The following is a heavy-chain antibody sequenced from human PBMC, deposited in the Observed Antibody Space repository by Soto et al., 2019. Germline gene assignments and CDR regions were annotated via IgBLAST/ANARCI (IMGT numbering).Heavy chain of an antibody. V-gene: IGHV3-49*04. J-gene: IGHJ6*02. CDR3: SREAQYGMDV. Sequence: GGSLRLSCTASGFTFGDYAMSWVRQAPGKGLEWVGFIRSKAYGGTTEYAASVKGRFSISRDDSKSIAYLQMNSLKTEDTAVYYCSREAQYGMDVWGQGTTVTVSS. CDR1: GFTFGDYA. CDR2: IRSKAYGGTT.